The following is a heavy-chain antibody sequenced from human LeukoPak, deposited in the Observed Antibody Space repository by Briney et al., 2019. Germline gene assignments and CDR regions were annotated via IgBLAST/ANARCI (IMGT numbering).Heavy chain of an antibody. Sequence: SETLSLTCAVYGGSFSGYYWSWIRQPPGKGLEWIGEINHSGSTNYNPSLKSRVTISVNTSKNQFSLKPSSVTAADTAVYYCARGRDFAFDTWGQGTMVTVSS. V-gene: IGHV4-34*01. J-gene: IGHJ3*02. CDR2: INHSGST. D-gene: IGHD3-3*01. CDR3: ARGRDFAFDT. CDR1: GGSFSGYY.